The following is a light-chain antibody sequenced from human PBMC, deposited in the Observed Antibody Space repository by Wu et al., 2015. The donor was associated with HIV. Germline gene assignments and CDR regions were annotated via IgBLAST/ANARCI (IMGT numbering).Light chain of an antibody. CDR1: QTVISSY. CDR3: QQYGDSRYS. J-gene: IGKJ2*03. Sequence: EIVLTQSPGTLSLSPGERATLSCRASQTVISSYLAWYQQKPGQAPGLPIYGTSSRATGIPDRFSGSGSGTDFTLTISRVEPEDFAVYYCQQYGDSRYSFGQGTKVEI. V-gene: IGKV3-20*01. CDR2: GTS.